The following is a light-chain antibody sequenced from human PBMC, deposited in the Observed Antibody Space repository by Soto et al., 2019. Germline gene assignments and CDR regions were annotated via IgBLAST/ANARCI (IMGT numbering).Light chain of an antibody. CDR1: QSVSSY. CDR2: GAS. CDR3: QQYSNATKIR. V-gene: IGKV3-20*01. Sequence: TPSPATLTSSRGGRVTLSCSASQSVSSYLAWYQQKPGQAPRLLIYGASSRATGIQDRFSGSGSGTDFTLTISRREPEDFAVYFCQQYSNATKIRFGQGTRLDI. J-gene: IGKJ5*01.